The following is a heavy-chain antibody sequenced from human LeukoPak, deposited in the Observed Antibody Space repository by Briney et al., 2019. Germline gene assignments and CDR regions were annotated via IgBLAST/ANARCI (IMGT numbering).Heavy chain of an antibody. D-gene: IGHD5-12*01. CDR1: GFTFSSYA. J-gene: IGHJ4*02. CDR3: AKDIERWLQLRKAMYYFDY. Sequence: QPGGSLRLSCAASGFTFSSYAMSWVRQAPGKGLEWVSAISGSGGSTYYADSVKGRFTISRDNSKNTLYLQMNSLRAEDTAVYYCAKDIERWLQLRKAMYYFDYWGQGTLVTVSS. CDR2: ISGSGGST. V-gene: IGHV3-23*01.